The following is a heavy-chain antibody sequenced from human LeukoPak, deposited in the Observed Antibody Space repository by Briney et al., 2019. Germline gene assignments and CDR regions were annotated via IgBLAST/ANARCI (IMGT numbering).Heavy chain of an antibody. V-gene: IGHV1-69*04. Sequence: SVKVSCKASGGTFSSYAISWVRQAPGQGLEWMGRIIPILGIANYAQKFQGRVTITADKSTSTAYMELSSLRSEDTAVYYCARVRGLSGYYDFWSGYPGAFDIWGQGTMVTVSS. J-gene: IGHJ3*02. D-gene: IGHD3-3*01. CDR3: ARVRGLSGYYDFWSGYPGAFDI. CDR2: IIPILGIA. CDR1: GGTFSSYA.